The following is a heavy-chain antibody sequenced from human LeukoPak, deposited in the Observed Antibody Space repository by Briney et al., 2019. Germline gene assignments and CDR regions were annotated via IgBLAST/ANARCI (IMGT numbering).Heavy chain of an antibody. CDR1: GFNFNKHA. D-gene: IGHD3-3*01. J-gene: IGHJ4*02. CDR3: AKGGQNFDFWRFDY. Sequence: GGSLRLSCAASGFNFNKHAMSWVRQAPGKGLEWVSSISGSGGSTYYADSVKGRFTVSRDNSKNTVYLELNSLRAEDRAIYFCAKGGQNFDFWRFDYWGQGTLVTVSS. CDR2: ISGSGGST. V-gene: IGHV3-23*01.